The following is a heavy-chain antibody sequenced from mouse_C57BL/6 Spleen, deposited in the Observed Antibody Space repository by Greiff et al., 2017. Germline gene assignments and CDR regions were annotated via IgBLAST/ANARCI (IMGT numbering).Heavy chain of an antibody. CDR1: GFTFSNYW. CDR2: IRLKSDNYAT. D-gene: IGHD2-3*01. V-gene: IGHV6-3*01. CDR3: TEDGYYYFDY. Sequence: EVKLMESGGGLVQPGGSMKLSCVASGFTFSNYWMNWVRQSPEKGLEWVAQIRLKSDNYATHYAESVKGRFTISRDDSKSSVYLQMNNLRAEDTGIYYCTEDGYYYFDYWGQGTTLTVSS. J-gene: IGHJ2*01.